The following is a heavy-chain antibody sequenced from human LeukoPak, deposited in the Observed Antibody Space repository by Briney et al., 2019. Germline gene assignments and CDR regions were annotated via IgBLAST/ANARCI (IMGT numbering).Heavy chain of an antibody. V-gene: IGHV1-69*05. D-gene: IGHD6-13*01. Sequence: ASVKVSCKASGGTFSSYAISWVRQAPGQGLEWMGRIIPIFGTANYAKKFQGRVTITTDESTSTAYMELSSLRSEDTAVYYCAIIAGNWFDPWGQGTLVTVSS. J-gene: IGHJ5*02. CDR3: AIIAGNWFDP. CDR2: IIPIFGTA. CDR1: GGTFSSYA.